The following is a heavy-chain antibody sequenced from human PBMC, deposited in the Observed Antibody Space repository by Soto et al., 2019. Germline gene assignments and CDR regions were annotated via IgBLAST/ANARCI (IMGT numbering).Heavy chain of an antibody. CDR3: ARDGNYYDSSGTIYYYYGMDV. V-gene: IGHV3-30-3*01. Sequence: GGSLRLSCAASGFTFSSYAMHWVRQAPGKGLEWVAVISYDGSNKYYADSVKGRFTISRDNSKNTLYLQMNSLRAEDTAVYYCARDGNYYDSSGTIYYYYGMDVWGQGTTVTVSS. CDR1: GFTFSSYA. D-gene: IGHD3-22*01. CDR2: ISYDGSNK. J-gene: IGHJ6*02.